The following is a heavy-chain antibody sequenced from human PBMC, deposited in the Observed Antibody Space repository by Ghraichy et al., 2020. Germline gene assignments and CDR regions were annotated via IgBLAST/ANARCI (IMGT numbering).Heavy chain of an antibody. D-gene: IGHD6-19*01. V-gene: IGHV4-39*01. CDR3: ATQGYRDGWYEERDYYYGLDV. J-gene: IGHJ6*02. CDR1: GGSISSPGHY. CDR2: LSYSGST. Sequence: SETLSLTCTVSGGSISSPGHYWGWIRQTPGKGLEWIGSLSYSGSTYYDPSLKSRVTISLDTSKNQFSLRLTSTTAADTAVYYCATQGYRDGWYEERDYYYGLDVWGQGTTVTVS.